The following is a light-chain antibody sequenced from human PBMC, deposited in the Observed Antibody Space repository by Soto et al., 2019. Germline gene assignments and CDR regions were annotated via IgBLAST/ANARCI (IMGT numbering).Light chain of an antibody. Sequence: DMHMTQSPSPLSASVGDRVTITCRASQNINSWLAWYQQKPGKAPKLLIYEASNLEKGVPARFGGSGSGTEFTLTISSLEPDDFATYYCQQYNVYSWTFGQGTKVDIK. V-gene: IGKV1-5*01. J-gene: IGKJ1*01. CDR1: QNINSW. CDR2: EAS. CDR3: QQYNVYSWT.